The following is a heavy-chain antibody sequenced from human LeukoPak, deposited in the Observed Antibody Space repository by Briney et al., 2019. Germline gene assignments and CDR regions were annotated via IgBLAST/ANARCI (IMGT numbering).Heavy chain of an antibody. D-gene: IGHD6-13*01. V-gene: IGHV3-7*01. CDR3: ARGAWYGIS. Sequence: GGSPRLSCAASGFTFSDYWMTWVRQAPGKGLERLATIKKDGSEKYYVDSVKGRFTISRDNAKNSLDLQMNSLRAEDTAVYYCARGAWYGISWGQGTLVTVSS. CDR1: GFTFSDYW. CDR2: IKKDGSEK. J-gene: IGHJ5*02.